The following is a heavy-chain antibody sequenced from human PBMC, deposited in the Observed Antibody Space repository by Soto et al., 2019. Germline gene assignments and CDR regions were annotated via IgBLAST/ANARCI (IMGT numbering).Heavy chain of an antibody. CDR1: GYTFTGYY. Sequence: GASVKVSCKASGYTFTGYYMHWVRQAPGQGLEWMGWINPNSGGTNYAQKFQGRVTMTRDTSISTAYMELSRLRSDDTAVYYCAREGRTDVRLYYDFWSSYSTPQVANWFGPWGQGTLVAVSS. D-gene: IGHD3-3*01. J-gene: IGHJ5*02. CDR2: INPNSGGT. CDR3: AREGRTDVRLYYDFWSSYSTPQVANWFGP. V-gene: IGHV1-2*02.